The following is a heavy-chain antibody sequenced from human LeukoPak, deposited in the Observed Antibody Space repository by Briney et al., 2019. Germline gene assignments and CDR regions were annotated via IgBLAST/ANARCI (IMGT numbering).Heavy chain of an antibody. CDR2: IFSGGST. CDR1: GFTVSSNY. D-gene: IGHD5-24*01. CDR3: ARENEMTTGLAIDY. J-gene: IGHJ4*02. Sequence: QPGGSLRLSCAASGFTVSSNYMSWVRQALGKGLEWVSVIFSGGSTYYADSVKGRFTISRDNSKNTLYLQMNSLRVEDTAVYYCARENEMTTGLAIDYWGQGTLVTVSS. V-gene: IGHV3-53*01.